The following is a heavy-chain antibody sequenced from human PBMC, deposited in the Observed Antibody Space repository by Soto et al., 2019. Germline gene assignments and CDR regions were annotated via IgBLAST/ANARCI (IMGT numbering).Heavy chain of an antibody. Sequence: QVQLQESGPGLVKPSETLSLTCTVSGGSVSSGSYYWSWIPQPPGKGLEWIGYIYYSGSTNYNPSLKSRVTISVDTSKNQFSLKLSSVTAADTAVYYCARGIEGWYQGRYCYCMDVWGQGTTVTVSS. CDR3: ARGIEGWYQGRYCYCMDV. CDR2: IYYSGST. J-gene: IGHJ6*02. D-gene: IGHD6-19*01. V-gene: IGHV4-61*01. CDR1: GGSVSSGSYY.